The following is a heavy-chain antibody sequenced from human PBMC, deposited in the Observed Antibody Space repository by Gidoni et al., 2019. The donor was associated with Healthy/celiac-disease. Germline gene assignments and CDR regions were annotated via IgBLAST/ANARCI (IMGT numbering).Heavy chain of an antibody. CDR3: TRGRLRVFITMIVVVGSFDP. CDR1: GFPFGDYA. Sequence: EVQLVESGGGLVQPGRSLRLSCTSSGFPFGDYAMSWFRQAPGKGLEWVGFIRSKAYGGTTEYAASVKGRFTISRDDSKSIAYLQMNSLKTEDTAVYYCTRGRLRVFITMIVVVGSFDPWGQGTLVTVSS. J-gene: IGHJ5*02. D-gene: IGHD3-22*01. CDR2: IRSKAYGGTT. V-gene: IGHV3-49*03.